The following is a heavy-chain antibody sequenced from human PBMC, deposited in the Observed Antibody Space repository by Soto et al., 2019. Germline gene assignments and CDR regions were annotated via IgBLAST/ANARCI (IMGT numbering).Heavy chain of an antibody. V-gene: IGHV4-4*02. CDR2: IYHGGNT. D-gene: IGHD3-22*01. J-gene: IGHJ4*01. CDR3: ATMEYNDSSAFLEY. CDR1: GDSISIANW. Sequence: QVQLQESGPGLVKPSGTLSLTCVVSGDSISIANWWSWVRQPPGKGLEGIGEIYHGGNTTHNPSLKCRVTIPEDKSKHQFTPKLNSVTDAETTVYYSATMEYNDSSAFLEYSGHGTL.